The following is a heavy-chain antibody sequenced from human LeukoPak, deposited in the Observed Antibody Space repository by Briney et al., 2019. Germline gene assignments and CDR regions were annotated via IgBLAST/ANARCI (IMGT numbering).Heavy chain of an antibody. D-gene: IGHD6-6*01. V-gene: IGHV1-18*04. J-gene: IGHJ5*02. CDR1: GYTFTGYY. CDR3: AREGGYSSSDWFDP. Sequence: GSVKVSCKASGYTFTGYYMHWVRQAPGQGLEWMGWISAYNGNTNYAQKLQGRVTMTTDTSTSTAYMELRSLRSDDTAVYYCAREGGYSSSDWFDPWGQGTLVTVSS. CDR2: ISAYNGNT.